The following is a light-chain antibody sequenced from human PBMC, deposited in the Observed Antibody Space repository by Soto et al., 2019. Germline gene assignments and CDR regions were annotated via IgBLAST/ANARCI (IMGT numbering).Light chain of an antibody. J-gene: IGLJ3*02. V-gene: IGLV2-14*01. CDR1: SSDVGSYNK. CDR2: EVS. Sequence: QSALTQPASVSGSPGQSITISCTGTSSDVGSYNKVPWYQQHPGKPPKFMIYEVSNRPSGVSNSFSGSKSGNTASLTISGLQAEDEANYYCSSYTSISTRVFGGGTQLTVL. CDR3: SSYTSISTRV.